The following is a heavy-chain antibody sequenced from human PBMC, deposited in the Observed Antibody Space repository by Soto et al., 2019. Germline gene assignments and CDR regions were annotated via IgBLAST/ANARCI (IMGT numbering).Heavy chain of an antibody. J-gene: IGHJ4*01. D-gene: IGHD6-6*01. V-gene: IGHV1-69*13. CDR1: GGTFSSYA. CDR2: IIAIFGTA. Sequence: SVKVSCEASGGTFSSYAISWVRQAPGQGLEWMGGIIAIFGTANYAQKFPGRVTITAAESTSTAYLELSSLRSEDTALYYCARASAYSISSVDYWGHGTLVTVSS. CDR3: ARASAYSISSVDY.